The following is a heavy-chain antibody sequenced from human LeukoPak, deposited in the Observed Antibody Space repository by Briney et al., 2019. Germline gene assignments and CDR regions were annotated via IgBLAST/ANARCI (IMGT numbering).Heavy chain of an antibody. J-gene: IGHJ5*02. V-gene: IGHV1-2*02. CDR1: AYTFTGYY. CDR2: IDPDSGGT. Sequence: ASVKVSCKVSAYTFTGYYMHWVRQAPGQGLEWMGWIDPDSGGTNYAQKFQGRVTMTRDTSITTAYMELSRLRSDDTAVYYCARVVAGNWFDPWGQGTLVTVSS. CDR3: ARVVAGNWFDP. D-gene: IGHD6-19*01.